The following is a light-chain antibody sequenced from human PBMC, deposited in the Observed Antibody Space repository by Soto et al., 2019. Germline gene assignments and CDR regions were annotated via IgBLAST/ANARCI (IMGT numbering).Light chain of an antibody. CDR3: HQTYDAPNS. CDR1: QTVTKC. V-gene: IGKV1-39*01. J-gene: IGKJ2*03. Sequence: DIQLTQSPSSLSSSIGDRVSITCRASQTVTKCLNWYQLKPGKPPNLLISGASNLRSGVPSRFSSSGSGTDFDLTISGLQSEDFATYYCHQTYDAPNSFGQGTKLEIK. CDR2: GAS.